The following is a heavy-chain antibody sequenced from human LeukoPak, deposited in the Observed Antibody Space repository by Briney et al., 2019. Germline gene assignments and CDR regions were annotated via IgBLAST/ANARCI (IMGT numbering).Heavy chain of an antibody. CDR1: GSSISSYY. J-gene: IGHJ3*02. CDR3: AKVPNFWSGYPTGDAFDI. D-gene: IGHD3-3*01. Sequence: PSETLSLSCTVSGSSISSYYWSWIRQPPGKGLDYIGYIYYTGSVNYSPSLKSRATISVDTSKNHFSLKLTSVTAADTAVYYCAKVPNFWSGYPTGDAFDIWGQGTMVTVSS. CDR2: IYYTGSV. V-gene: IGHV4-59*08.